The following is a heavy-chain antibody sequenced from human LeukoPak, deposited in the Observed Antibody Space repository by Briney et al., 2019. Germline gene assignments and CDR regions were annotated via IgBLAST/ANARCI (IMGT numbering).Heavy chain of an antibody. V-gene: IGHV3-66*02. CDR3: ARELDGYNLGGNAFDY. Sequence: HAGGSLTLSRSASGFTVNNNHMSWVRPAPPKGLEWVSVIYSGGSAYYADSVKGRFTISRDNSNNTLYLQMNSLRVGDTAVYYCARELDGYNLGGNAFDYWGPGTLVTVSS. CDR2: IYSGGSA. J-gene: IGHJ4*02. D-gene: IGHD5-24*01. CDR1: GFTVNNNH.